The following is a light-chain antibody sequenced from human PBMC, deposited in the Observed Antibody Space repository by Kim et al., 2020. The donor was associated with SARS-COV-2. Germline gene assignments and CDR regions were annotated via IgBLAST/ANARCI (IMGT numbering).Light chain of an antibody. V-gene: IGKV3-15*01. J-gene: IGKJ4*01. Sequence: VSPGERATLSCRASQSVNRDLAWYQKKPGQAHRLLIYDASTRATGIPARFSGSESGTEFTLTISSLESEDFAIYYCQQYKNWPLTFGGGTKADIK. CDR2: DAS. CDR1: QSVNRD. CDR3: QQYKNWPLT.